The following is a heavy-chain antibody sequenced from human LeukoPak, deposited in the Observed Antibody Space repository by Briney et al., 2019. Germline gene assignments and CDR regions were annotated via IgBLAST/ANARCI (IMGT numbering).Heavy chain of an antibody. V-gene: IGHV3-48*01. J-gene: IGHJ4*02. Sequence: TGGSLRLSCAASGFTFSTYSMNWVRQAPGKGLEWVSYIDTASSTISYADSVKGRFTISSDNAENSLYLQMNSLRAEDTAVYYCARAVWYYDSSGYAIGVYFDSWGQGTLVTVSS. D-gene: IGHD3-22*01. CDR2: IDTASSTI. CDR3: ARAVWYYDSSGYAIGVYFDS. CDR1: GFTFSTYS.